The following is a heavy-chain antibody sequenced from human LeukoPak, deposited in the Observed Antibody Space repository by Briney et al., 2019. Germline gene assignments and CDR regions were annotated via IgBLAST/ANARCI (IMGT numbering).Heavy chain of an antibody. CDR3: ATGGGFYYGH. Sequence: GTSLRLSCAASGFSFSTYGMHWVRQAPGKGLEWVAAAQGDGRLQYYADSVKGRFTISKDISKSTPYVQMNSLRAEDTAVYYCATGGGFYYGHWGQGTLVTVSS. V-gene: IGHV3-33*01. CDR1: GFSFSTYG. J-gene: IGHJ4*02. CDR2: AQGDGRLQ. D-gene: IGHD3-22*01.